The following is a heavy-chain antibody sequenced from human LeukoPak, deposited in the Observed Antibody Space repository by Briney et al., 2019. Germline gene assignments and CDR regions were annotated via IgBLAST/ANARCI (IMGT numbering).Heavy chain of an antibody. Sequence: GGSLTLTCTVSGFTFSTYDMSWIRQAPGKGLEWVSAICGRGGSTYYADSVKGRFTISRDNSKNTLYLQLKSLRAEDTAVYYCAKDSSSGTYFDYWGQGTLVTVSS. CDR2: ICGRGGST. J-gene: IGHJ4*02. CDR1: GFTFSTYD. V-gene: IGHV3-23*01. D-gene: IGHD1-26*01. CDR3: AKDSSSGTYFDY.